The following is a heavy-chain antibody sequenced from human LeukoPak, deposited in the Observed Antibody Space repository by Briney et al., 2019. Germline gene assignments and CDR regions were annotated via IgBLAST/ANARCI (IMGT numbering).Heavy chain of an antibody. J-gene: IGHJ4*02. CDR3: AKGPYRYSYGYGVLDY. CDR2: ISGSGGST. V-gene: IGHV3-23*01. D-gene: IGHD5-18*01. Sequence: PGGSLRLYGAASGFTFSSYAMSWVRQAPGKGLEWVSAISGSGGSTYYADSVKGRFTISRDDSKNTLYLQMNSLIAEDTAVYYCAKGPYRYSYGYGVLDYWGQGTLVTVSS. CDR1: GFTFSSYA.